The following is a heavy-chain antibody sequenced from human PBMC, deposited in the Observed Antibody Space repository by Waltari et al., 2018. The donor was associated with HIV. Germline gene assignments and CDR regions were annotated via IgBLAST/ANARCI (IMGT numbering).Heavy chain of an antibody. V-gene: IGHV4-39*01. J-gene: IGHJ3*02. CDR2: IYYSGST. D-gene: IGHD4-17*01. Sequence: QLPLQESGPGLVKPSETLSLTCTVSGGSISSSSYYWGWIRQPPGKGLEWIGSIYYSGSTYYNPALKSRVTISVDTSKNQFSLKLSSVTAADTAVYYCARTNDYGALGAFDIWGQGTMVTVSS. CDR3: ARTNDYGALGAFDI. CDR1: GGSISSSSYY.